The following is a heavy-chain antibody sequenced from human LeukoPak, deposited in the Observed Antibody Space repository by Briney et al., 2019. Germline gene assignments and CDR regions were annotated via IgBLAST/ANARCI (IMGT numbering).Heavy chain of an antibody. Sequence: GGSLRLPCAASGFTFSSYGMHWVRQAPGKGLEWVAVIWYDGSNKYYADSVKGRFTISRDNSKNTLYLQMNSLRAEDTAVYYCARDLGSSWHYNWFDPWGQGTLVTVSS. J-gene: IGHJ5*02. V-gene: IGHV3-33*01. CDR2: IWYDGSNK. CDR1: GFTFSSYG. CDR3: ARDLGSSWHYNWFDP. D-gene: IGHD6-13*01.